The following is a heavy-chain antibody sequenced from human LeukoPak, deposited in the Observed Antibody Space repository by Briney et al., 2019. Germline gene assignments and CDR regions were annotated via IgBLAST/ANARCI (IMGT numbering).Heavy chain of an antibody. CDR3: AKVMPPGRIRFYSYYMDV. CDR2: IRYDGSNE. D-gene: IGHD2-15*01. Sequence: GGSLRLSCAASGFSFSGYGMHWVRQAPGKGLEWVAFIRYDGSNEYYADSVKGRFTISRDKSKNTLSLQMNGLRVEDTAVYYCAKVMPPGRIRFYSYYMDVWGKGTTVTVSS. CDR1: GFSFSGYG. J-gene: IGHJ6*03. V-gene: IGHV3-30*02.